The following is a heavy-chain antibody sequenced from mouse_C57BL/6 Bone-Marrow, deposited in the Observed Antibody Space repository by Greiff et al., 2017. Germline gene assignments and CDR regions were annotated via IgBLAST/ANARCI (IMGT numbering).Heavy chain of an antibody. CDR3: ARNLLCYYGFDY. CDR2: FSDGGSYT. Sequence: EVQRVESGGGLVKPGGSLKISCAASGFTFSSYAMSWVHQTPEKRLEWVATFSDGGSYTSYPDNVKGRFTIPVDNSKNTLYMQISHLTSEDTAMYYCARNLLCYYGFDYWGQGTTLTVSS. CDR1: GFTFSSYA. J-gene: IGHJ2*01. V-gene: IGHV5-4*01. D-gene: IGHD1-1*01.